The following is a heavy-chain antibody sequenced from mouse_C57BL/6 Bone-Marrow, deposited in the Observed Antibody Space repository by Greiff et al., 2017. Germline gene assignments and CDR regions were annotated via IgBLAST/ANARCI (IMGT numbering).Heavy chain of an antibody. Sequence: VQLKESGAELVRPGSSVKMSCKTSGYTFTSYGINWVKQRPGQGLEWIGYLYLGNGYTEYNEKFKGKATLTSDTSSSTAYMQLSSLTSEDSAIYFCARGGLLLRSMDYWGQGTSVTVSS. CDR3: ARGGLLLRSMDY. V-gene: IGHV1-58*01. J-gene: IGHJ4*01. CDR2: LYLGNGYT. D-gene: IGHD1-1*01. CDR1: GYTFTSYG.